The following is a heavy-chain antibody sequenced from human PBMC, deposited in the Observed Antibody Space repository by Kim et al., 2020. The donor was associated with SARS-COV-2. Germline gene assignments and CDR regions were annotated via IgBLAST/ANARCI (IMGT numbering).Heavy chain of an antibody. V-gene: IGHV4-59*08. J-gene: IGHJ4*02. D-gene: IGHD5-12*01. Sequence: LKGRVTISVDTSKNQFSLELSSVTAADTAVYYCARQSEYSGYDPYYFDYWGQGTLVTVSS. CDR3: ARQSEYSGYDPYYFDY.